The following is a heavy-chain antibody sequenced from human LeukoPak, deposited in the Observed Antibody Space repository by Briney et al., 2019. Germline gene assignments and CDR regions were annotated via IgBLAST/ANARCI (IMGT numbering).Heavy chain of an antibody. CDR3: ARSVEGYCSGGSCYSYYYYMDV. D-gene: IGHD2-15*01. CDR2: IYYSGST. CDR1: GGSISSYY. J-gene: IGHJ6*03. Sequence: SETLSLTCTVSGGSISSYYWSWLRQPPGKGLEWIGYIYYSGSTNYNPSLKSRVTISVDTSKNQFSLKLSSVTAADTAVYYCARSVEGYCSGGSCYSYYYYMDVWGKGTTVTVSS. V-gene: IGHV4-59*01.